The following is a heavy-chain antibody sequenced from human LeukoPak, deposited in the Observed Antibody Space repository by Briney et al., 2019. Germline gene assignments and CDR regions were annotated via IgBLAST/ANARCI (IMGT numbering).Heavy chain of an antibody. CDR1: GGSISSSSYY. V-gene: IGHV4-39*07. CDR2: IYYSGGT. CDR3: ARALRGITMIVVVPSSFDY. D-gene: IGHD3-22*01. J-gene: IGHJ4*02. Sequence: SETLSLTCTVSGGSISSSSYYWGWIRQPPGKGLEWIGTIYYSGGTYYNPSLKSRVTISVDTSKNQFSLKLSSVTAADTAVYYCARALRGITMIVVVPSSFDYWGQGTLVTVSS.